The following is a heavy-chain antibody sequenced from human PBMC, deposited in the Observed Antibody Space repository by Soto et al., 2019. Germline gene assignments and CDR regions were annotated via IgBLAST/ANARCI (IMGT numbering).Heavy chain of an antibody. J-gene: IGHJ4*02. CDR1: GDSVSSNSAG. CDR2: TYYRSKWYN. Sequence: SQTLSLTCAISGDSVSSNSAGWNWIRQSPSRGLEWLGRTYYRSKWYNDYAVSVKGRITINPDTSKNQFSLHLNSVTPEDTAVYYCARDLVIAVAIFDYWGQGTLVTVSS. V-gene: IGHV6-1*01. CDR3: ARDLVIAVAIFDY. D-gene: IGHD6-19*01.